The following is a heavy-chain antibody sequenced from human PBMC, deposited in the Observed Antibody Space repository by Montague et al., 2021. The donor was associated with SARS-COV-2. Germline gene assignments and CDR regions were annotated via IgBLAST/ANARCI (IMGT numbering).Heavy chain of an antibody. J-gene: IGHJ4*02. V-gene: IGHV3-7*03. CDR2: KKKDGREK. CDR1: GFTFSNYW. D-gene: IGHD3-10*01. CDR3: AREISGGDFDC. Sequence: GSLRLSCAASGFTFSNYWMSWVRQAPGKGPEWVANKKKDGREKYYLDSVKGRFTISRDNAKNALFLQVNSLRVEDTAVYYCAREISGGDFDCWGQGALVTVSS.